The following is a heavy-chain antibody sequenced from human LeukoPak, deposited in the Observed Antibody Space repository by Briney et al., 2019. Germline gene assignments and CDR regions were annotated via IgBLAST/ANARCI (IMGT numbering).Heavy chain of an antibody. CDR2: INPSSVGT. CDR3: ARSDRLNYYDSSGYLGY. Sequence: GASVKDSFKASGYTFTDYYMRWVRPAPGQRLGWMGWINPSSVGTNYAQKLQSRVTMTRDTSISTAYMELSRLRSDDTAVYYCARSDRLNYYDSSGYLGYWGQGTLVTVSS. D-gene: IGHD3-22*01. V-gene: IGHV1-2*02. CDR1: GYTFTDYY. J-gene: IGHJ4*02.